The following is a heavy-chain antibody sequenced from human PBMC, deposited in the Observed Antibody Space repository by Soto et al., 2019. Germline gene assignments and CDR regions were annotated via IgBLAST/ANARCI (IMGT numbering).Heavy chain of an antibody. CDR2: MNPNSGNT. CDR3: VRGDYGDYSHWFDP. V-gene: IGHV1-8*01. D-gene: IGHD4-17*01. J-gene: IGHJ5*02. CDR1: GYTFTKFD. Sequence: QVQLVQSGAEVKKPGASVRVSCKASGYTFTKFDINWVRQATGQGLEWMGWMNPNSGNTGYAQKFQGRVTMTRNTSITTAYMELSTLRSEDTAVYHCVRGDYGDYSHWFDPWGQGTLVTVSS.